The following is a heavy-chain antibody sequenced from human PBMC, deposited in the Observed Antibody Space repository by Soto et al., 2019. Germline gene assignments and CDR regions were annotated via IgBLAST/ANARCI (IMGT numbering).Heavy chain of an antibody. Sequence: PSETLSLTCAVYGGSFSGYYWSWIRQPPGKGLEWIGEINHSGSTNYNPSLKSRVTISVDTSKNQFSLKLSSVDAADTDVYYCVRATSGGYAFDIWGQGNMVTVS. J-gene: IGHJ3*02. D-gene: IGHD6-19*01. CDR3: VRATSGGYAFDI. V-gene: IGHV4-34*01. CDR2: INHSGST. CDR1: GGSFSGYY.